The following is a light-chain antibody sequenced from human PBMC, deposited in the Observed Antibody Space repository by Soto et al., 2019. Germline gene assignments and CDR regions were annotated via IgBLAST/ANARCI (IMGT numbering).Light chain of an antibody. Sequence: IQMTQSPSSLSASIGDRVTITCRASQGISSALAWYQQKPGKAPKLLIYDASSLESGVPSRFSGSGSGTEFTLTISSLQPDDVAIYYCQQYNNYSWTFGQGTKVEVK. CDR2: DAS. J-gene: IGKJ1*01. CDR3: QQYNNYSWT. CDR1: QGISSA. V-gene: IGKV1D-13*01.